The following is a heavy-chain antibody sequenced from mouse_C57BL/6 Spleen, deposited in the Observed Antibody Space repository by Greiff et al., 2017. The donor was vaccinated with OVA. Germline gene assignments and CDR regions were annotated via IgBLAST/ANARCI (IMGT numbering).Heavy chain of an antibody. V-gene: IGHV5-9-1*02. CDR1: GFTFSSYA. CDR3: TREGDGYYADLDY. Sequence: EVNLVESGEGLVKPGGSLKLSCAASGFTFSSYAMSWVRQTPEKRLEWVAYISSGGDYIYYADTVKGRFTISRDNARNTLYLQMSSLKSEDTAMYYCTREGDGYYADLDYWGQGTTLTVSS. D-gene: IGHD2-3*01. J-gene: IGHJ2*01. CDR2: ISSGGDYI.